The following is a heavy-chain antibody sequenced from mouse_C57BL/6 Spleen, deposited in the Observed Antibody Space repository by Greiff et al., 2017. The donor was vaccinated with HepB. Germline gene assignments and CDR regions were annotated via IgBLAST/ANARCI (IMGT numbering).Heavy chain of an antibody. D-gene: IGHD1-1*01. Sequence: VHLVESGPELVKPGASVKISCKASGYAFSSSWMNWVKQRPGKGLEWIGRIYPGDGDTNYNGKFKGKATLTADKSSSTAYMQLSSLTSEDSAVYFCARKVYYYGSSWDYWGQGTTLTVSS. CDR3: ARKVYYYGSSWDY. CDR2: IYPGDGDT. J-gene: IGHJ2*01. CDR1: GYAFSSSW. V-gene: IGHV1-82*01.